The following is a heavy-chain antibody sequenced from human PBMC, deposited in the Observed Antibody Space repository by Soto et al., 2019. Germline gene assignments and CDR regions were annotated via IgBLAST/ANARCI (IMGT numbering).Heavy chain of an antibody. Sequence: ASVKVSCKASGGTFSSYAISWVRQAPGQGLEWMGGIIPIFGTANYAQKFQGRVTITTDESTSTAYMELSSLRSDDTAVFFCASGVIAAAGTDWFDLWGQGTLVTVSS. CDR3: ASGVIAAAGTDWFDL. V-gene: IGHV1-69*05. D-gene: IGHD6-13*01. CDR1: GGTFSSYA. CDR2: IIPIFGTA. J-gene: IGHJ5*02.